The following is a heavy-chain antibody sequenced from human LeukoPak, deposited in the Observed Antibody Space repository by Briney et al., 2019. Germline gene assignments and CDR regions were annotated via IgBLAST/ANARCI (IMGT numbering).Heavy chain of an antibody. CDR2: ISSSSSYI. V-gene: IGHV3-21*01. J-gene: IGHJ4*02. CDR3: ARGRWAPFDC. Sequence: PGGSLRLSCEASGFTFNDHWMNWVRQAPGKGLEWVSSISSSSSYIYYADSVKGRFTISRDNAKNSLYLQMNSLRAVDTALYYCARGRWAPFDCWGQGALVTVSS. CDR1: GFTFNDHW. D-gene: IGHD6-13*01.